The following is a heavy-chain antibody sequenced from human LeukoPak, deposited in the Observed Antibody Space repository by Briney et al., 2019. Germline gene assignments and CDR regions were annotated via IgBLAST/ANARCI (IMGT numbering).Heavy chain of an antibody. V-gene: IGHV1-2*02. CDR1: GYTFTGYY. D-gene: IGHD4-23*01. J-gene: IGHJ6*03. CDR3: ARMTTVVINYYYYMDV. Sequence: ASVKVSCKASGYTFTGYYMHWVRQAPGQGLEWMGWINPNSGGTNYAQKFQGRVTMTRDTSISTAYMELSRLRSDDTAVYYCARMTTVVINYYYYMDVWGKGTTVTISS. CDR2: INPNSGGT.